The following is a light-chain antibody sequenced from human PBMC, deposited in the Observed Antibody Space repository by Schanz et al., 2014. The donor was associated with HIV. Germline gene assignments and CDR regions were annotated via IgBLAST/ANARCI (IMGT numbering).Light chain of an antibody. Sequence: QSALTQPASVSGSPGQSITISCTGTSSDVGGYNYVSWYQQHPGKPPKLMIYEVTKRPSGVSDRFSASKSGNTASLTISGLQAEDEADYYCCSYAGSRVFGGGTKLTVL. CDR1: SSDVGGYNY. J-gene: IGLJ3*02. CDR2: EVT. V-gene: IGLV2-23*02. CDR3: CSYAGSRV.